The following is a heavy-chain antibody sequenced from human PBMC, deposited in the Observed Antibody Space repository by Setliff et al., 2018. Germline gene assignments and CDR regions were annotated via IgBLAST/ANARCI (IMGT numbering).Heavy chain of an antibody. Sequence: PGGSLRLSCVASGFTFDDYDMAWVRQAPGKGLEWVAGIKWNGGDRGYADSVRGRFTISRDNAKNSLHLQMDSLRAEDTAVYYCARSAVAVPGQFYFDNWGQGTQVTVSS. J-gene: IGHJ4*02. CDR3: ARSAVAVPGQFYFDN. V-gene: IGHV3-20*04. CDR2: IKWNGGDR. CDR1: GFTFDDYD. D-gene: IGHD6-19*01.